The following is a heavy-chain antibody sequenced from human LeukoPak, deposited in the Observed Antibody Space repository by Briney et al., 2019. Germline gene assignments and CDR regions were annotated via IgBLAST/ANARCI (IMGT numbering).Heavy chain of an antibody. Sequence: PWGSLRLSCAASGFTFSSYAMHWVRQAPGKGLEWVAVISYDGSNKYYADSVKGRFTISRDNSKNTLYLQMNSLRAEDTAVYYCARPLFVMITFPDASLGYWGQGTLVTVSS. D-gene: IGHD3-16*01. CDR1: GFTFSSYA. J-gene: IGHJ4*02. CDR3: ARPLFVMITFPDASLGY. V-gene: IGHV3-30*04. CDR2: ISYDGSNK.